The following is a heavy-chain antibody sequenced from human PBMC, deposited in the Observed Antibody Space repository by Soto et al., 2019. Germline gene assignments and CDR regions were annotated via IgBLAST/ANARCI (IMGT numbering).Heavy chain of an antibody. CDR3: ARGQKYYYDSVAFDI. Sequence: QVQLQESGPGLVKPSQTLSLTCTVSGGSISSGGYYWSWIRQHPGKGLEWIGYIYYSGSTYYNPSLKSRVTISVDTSKNQFSLKLSSVTAADTAVYDCARGQKYYYDSVAFDIWGQGTMVTVSS. J-gene: IGHJ3*02. CDR1: GGSISSGGYY. D-gene: IGHD3-10*01. V-gene: IGHV4-31*03. CDR2: IYYSGST.